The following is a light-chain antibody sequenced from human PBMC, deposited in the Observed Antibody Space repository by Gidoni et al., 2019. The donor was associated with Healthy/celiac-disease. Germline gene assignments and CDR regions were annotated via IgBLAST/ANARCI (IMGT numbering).Light chain of an antibody. CDR3: QQYYSTPIT. V-gene: IGKV4-1*01. Sequence: DIVMTQPPDSLAVSLGERATINCKSSQSVLYSSNNKNYLAWYQQKPGQPPKLLIYGASTRESGVPDRFSGSGSGTDFTLTISSLQAEDVAVYYCQQYYSTPITFGQGTRLEIK. J-gene: IGKJ5*01. CDR2: GAS. CDR1: QSVLYSSNNKNY.